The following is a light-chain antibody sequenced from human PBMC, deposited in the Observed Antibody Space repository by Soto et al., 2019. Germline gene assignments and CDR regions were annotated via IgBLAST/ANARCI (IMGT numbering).Light chain of an antibody. CDR1: SSDVGGNNY. V-gene: IGLV2-8*01. J-gene: IGLJ2*01. Sequence: QSALTQPPSASGSPGQSVTISCTGTSSDVGGNNYVSWYQQHPGKAPKLLIYEVSKRPSGVPDRVSGSKSCNTASLTVSGLQAEDEADYYCSSYAGSNNVVFGGGTKLTVL. CDR2: EVS. CDR3: SSYAGSNNVV.